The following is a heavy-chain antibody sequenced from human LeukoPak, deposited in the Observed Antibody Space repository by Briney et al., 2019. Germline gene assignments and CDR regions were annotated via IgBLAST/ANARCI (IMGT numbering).Heavy chain of an antibody. D-gene: IGHD3-16*01. CDR2: IYYSGST. J-gene: IGHJ3*02. Sequence: PSETLSLTCTVSGGSISSSSYYWGWIRQPPGKGLEWIGSIYYSGSTYYNPSLKSRVTISVDTSKNQFSLKLSSVTAADTAVYYCARHDLGDAGAFDIWGQGTMVTVSS. V-gene: IGHV4-39*01. CDR3: ARHDLGDAGAFDI. CDR1: GGSISSSSYY.